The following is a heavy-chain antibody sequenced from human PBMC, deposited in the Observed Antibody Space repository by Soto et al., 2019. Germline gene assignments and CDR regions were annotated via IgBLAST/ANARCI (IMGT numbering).Heavy chain of an antibody. CDR2: IYWDDDK. V-gene: IGHV2-5*02. CDR3: AHRPNLNSWFAP. CDR1: GFSLSTSGVG. J-gene: IGHJ5*02. D-gene: IGHD4-4*01. Sequence: QITLKESGPTLVKPTQTLTLTCTFSGFSLSTSGVGVGWIRQPPGKALEWLALIYWDDDKRYSPSLKSRLTSXKXXSKNQMVLTMTNMDPVDTATYYCAHRPNLNSWFAPWGQGTLVTVSS.